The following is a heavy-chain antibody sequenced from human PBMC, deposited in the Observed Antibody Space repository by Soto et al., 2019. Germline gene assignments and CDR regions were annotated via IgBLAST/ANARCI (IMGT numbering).Heavy chain of an antibody. CDR3: AREAGPDRWFDP. V-gene: IGHV4-59*12. Sequence: SETLSITRTVSGGSISSYYWSWIRQPPGKGLEWIGYIYYSGSTNYNPSLKSRVTMSVDTSKNHFSLNLSSVTAADTAVYYCAREAGPDRWFDPWGQGTLVTVSS. CDR2: IYYSGST. D-gene: IGHD6-19*01. CDR1: GGSISSYY. J-gene: IGHJ5*02.